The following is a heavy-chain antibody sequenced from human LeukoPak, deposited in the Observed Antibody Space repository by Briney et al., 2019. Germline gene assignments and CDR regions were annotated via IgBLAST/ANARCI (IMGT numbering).Heavy chain of an antibody. J-gene: IGHJ4*02. D-gene: IGHD6-13*01. CDR1: GFTFSSYG. Sequence: PGGSLRLSCAASGFTFSSYGMHWVRQAPGKGLEWVAFIRYDGSNKYYADSVKGRFTISRDNSKNTLYLQMNSLRAEDTAVYYCAKDRHSSSWMYFDHWGQGTLVTVSS. CDR3: AKDRHSSSWMYFDH. V-gene: IGHV3-30*02. CDR2: IRYDGSNK.